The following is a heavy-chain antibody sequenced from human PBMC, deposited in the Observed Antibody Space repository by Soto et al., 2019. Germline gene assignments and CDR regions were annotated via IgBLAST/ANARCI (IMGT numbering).Heavy chain of an antibody. V-gene: IGHV1-8*01. J-gene: IGHJ5*02. CDR3: ARDIGPALDWFGP. CDR2: MNPKSGQT. CDR1: GYSFSSYD. Sequence: ASVKVSCKASGYSFSSYDINWVRQASGQGLEWMGWMNPKSGQTGYALRFQGRVTMTGNTSINTAYMELSSLRSEDTAVYYCARDIGPALDWFGPWGQGTLVTVSS. D-gene: IGHD5-18*01.